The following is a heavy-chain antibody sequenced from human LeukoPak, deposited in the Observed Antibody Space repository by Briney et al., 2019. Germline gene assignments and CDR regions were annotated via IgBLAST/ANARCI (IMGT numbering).Heavy chain of an antibody. Sequence: GGSLRLSCAASGFTFDDYGMSWVRQAPGKGLEWVSGINWNGGSTGYADSVKGRFTISRDNAKNSLYLQMNSLRAEDTAVYYCAKDGGEYYDILTGYYPRLYYMDVWGKGTTVTISS. CDR1: GFTFDDYG. V-gene: IGHV3-20*04. CDR3: AKDGGEYYDILTGYYPRLYYMDV. D-gene: IGHD3-9*01. CDR2: INWNGGST. J-gene: IGHJ6*03.